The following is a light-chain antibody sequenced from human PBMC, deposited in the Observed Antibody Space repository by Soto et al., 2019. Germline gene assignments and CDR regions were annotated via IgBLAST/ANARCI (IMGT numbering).Light chain of an antibody. CDR3: QQYASSVT. CDR1: QSFSSTF. V-gene: IGKV3-20*01. Sequence: PGDRATLSCRASQSFSSTFFAWYQQKPGQAPRLLIYGASSRATGIPDRFGGSGSGTDFTLTISRLEPEDVAVYYCQQYASSVTFGQGTRVEIK. CDR2: GAS. J-gene: IGKJ1*01.